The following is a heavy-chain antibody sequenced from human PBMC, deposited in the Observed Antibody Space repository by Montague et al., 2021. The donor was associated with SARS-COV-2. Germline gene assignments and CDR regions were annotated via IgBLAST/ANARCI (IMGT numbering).Heavy chain of an antibody. J-gene: IGHJ4*02. D-gene: IGHD3-22*01. CDR2: IYYSGST. CDR3: AREGGWLSRGSYYFDY. V-gene: IGHV4-39*07. CDR1: GGSISSSSYY. Sequence: SETLSLTSTVSGGSISSSSYYWGWIRQPPGKGLEWIGSIYYSGSTYYXPSLKSRVTISVDTSKNQFSLKLSSVTAADTAVYYCAREGGWLSRGSYYFDYWGQGTLVTVSS.